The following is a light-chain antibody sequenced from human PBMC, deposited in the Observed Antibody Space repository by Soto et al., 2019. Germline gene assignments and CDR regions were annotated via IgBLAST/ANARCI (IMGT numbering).Light chain of an antibody. CDR3: NSYTTSSSLYV. CDR1: SSDIGCYDY. V-gene: IGLV2-14*01. Sequence: QSVLTQPASVSGSPGQSITISCTGTSSDIGCYDYVSWYQQYPGKAPKLMIYDVSNRPSGVSDRFSGSKSANTASLTIPGLQAEDEADYYCNSYTTSSSLYVFGTGTKVTIL. CDR2: DVS. J-gene: IGLJ1*01.